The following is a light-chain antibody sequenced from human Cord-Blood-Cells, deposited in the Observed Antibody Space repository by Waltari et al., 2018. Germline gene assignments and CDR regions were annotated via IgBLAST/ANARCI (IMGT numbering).Light chain of an antibody. CDR1: QGIRND. Sequence: AIQTTQSPSSLSASVGDRVTITCRASQGIRNDLGWYQQKPGKAPKLLIYAASSLQSGVPSRFSGSGSGTDFTLTISSLQPEDFATYYCLQDYNYYTFGQGTKLEIK. V-gene: IGKV1-6*01. CDR2: AAS. J-gene: IGKJ2*01. CDR3: LQDYNYYT.